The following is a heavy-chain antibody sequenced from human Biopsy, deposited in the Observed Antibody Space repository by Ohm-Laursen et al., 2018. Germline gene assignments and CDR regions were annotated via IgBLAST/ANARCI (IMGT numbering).Heavy chain of an antibody. Sequence: SDTLSLTCIVSGGSISNNNYYWGWIRQPPGKGLEWIGSIFYRGSTHYKPSLKSRVNISVDTYKNQFSLKLNSVTAADTAVYYCARDYDTSGYYYVSWGQGTLVTVSS. D-gene: IGHD3-22*01. J-gene: IGHJ5*02. CDR1: GGSISNNNYY. CDR2: IFYRGST. V-gene: IGHV4-39*01. CDR3: ARDYDTSGYYYVS.